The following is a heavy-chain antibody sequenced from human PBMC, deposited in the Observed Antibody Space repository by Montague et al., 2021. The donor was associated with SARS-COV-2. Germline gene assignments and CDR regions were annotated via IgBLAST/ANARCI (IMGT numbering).Heavy chain of an antibody. CDR3: ARGGGWVGNDFDI. V-gene: IGHV4-39*07. J-gene: IGHJ3*02. CDR1: GGSVSSSCYY. Sequence: SETLSLTCTVSGGSVSSSCYYWGWIRQPPGKGLEWIGCIYFSGSSYYNPSLKIRVSISVDTSKNPFSLNFISVTAADTAVYYCARGGGWVGNDFDIWGQGTMVTVSS. D-gene: IGHD6-19*01. CDR2: IYFSGSS.